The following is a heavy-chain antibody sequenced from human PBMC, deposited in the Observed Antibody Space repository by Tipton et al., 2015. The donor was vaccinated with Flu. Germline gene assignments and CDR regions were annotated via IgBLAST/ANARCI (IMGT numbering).Heavy chain of an antibody. V-gene: IGHV4-4*07. D-gene: IGHD3-22*01. Sequence: TLSLTCTVSGGSISSYYWSWIRQPAGKGLEWIGRIYTSGSTNYNPSLKSRVTMSVDTSKNQFSLKLSSVTAADTAVYYCARDPYYDSSGIDAFDIWGQGTMVTVSS. J-gene: IGHJ3*02. CDR3: ARDPYYDSSGIDAFDI. CDR1: GGSISSYY. CDR2: IYTSGST.